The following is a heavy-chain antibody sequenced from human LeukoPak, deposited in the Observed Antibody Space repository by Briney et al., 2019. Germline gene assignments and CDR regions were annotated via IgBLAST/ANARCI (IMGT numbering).Heavy chain of an antibody. V-gene: IGHV3-23*05. CDR3: AAAMTEYWYLDL. J-gene: IGHJ2*01. D-gene: IGHD2-21*02. Sequence: PGGSRRLSCAASGFTFSTYAMSWVRQAPGKGLEWVSGVVNSGSNTYYVDSVKGRFTISRDNSKNMLWLQMNSLRAEDTAVYYCAAAMTEYWYLDLWGRGTLVTVSS. CDR1: GFTFSTYA. CDR2: VVNSGSNT.